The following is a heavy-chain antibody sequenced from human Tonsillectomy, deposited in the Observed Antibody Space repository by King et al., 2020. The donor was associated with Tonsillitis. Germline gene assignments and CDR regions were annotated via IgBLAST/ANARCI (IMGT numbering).Heavy chain of an antibody. CDR3: ARVAGTYGGFGQLYFDY. CDR1: GGSISTYY. CDR2: VYYSEST. D-gene: IGHD2-8*01. Sequence: VQLQESGPGLVKPSETLSLTCTVSGGSISTYYWSWIRQPPGKGLEWIGYVYYSESTNYNPSLKSRVTISLDTSKKQFSLKLSSVTAADTAVYYCARVAGTYGGFGQLYFDYWGQGTLVTVSS. J-gene: IGHJ4*02. V-gene: IGHV4-59*01.